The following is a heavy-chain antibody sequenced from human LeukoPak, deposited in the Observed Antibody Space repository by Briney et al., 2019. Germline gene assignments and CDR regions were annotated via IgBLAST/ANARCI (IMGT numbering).Heavy chain of an antibody. D-gene: IGHD6-19*01. CDR3: ARDDGSGWYYFDY. J-gene: IGHJ4*02. CDR1: GFTFSSYG. CDR2: IWYGGSNK. V-gene: IGHV3-33*01. Sequence: GGSLRLSCAASGFTFSSYGMHWVRQAPGKGLEWVAVIWYGGSNKYYADSVKGRFTISRDNSKNTLYLQMNSLRAEDTAVYYCARDDGSGWYYFDYWGQGTLVTVSS.